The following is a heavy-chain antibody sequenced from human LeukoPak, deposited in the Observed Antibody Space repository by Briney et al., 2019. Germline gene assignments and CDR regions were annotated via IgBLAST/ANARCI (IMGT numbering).Heavy chain of an antibody. Sequence: GGSLRLSCAASGFTFSNYGIHWVRQAPGKGLEWVAFIGYDGTNKYYADSVKGRFIISRDNSKSTVYLQMNSLRTEDTAVYYCVKRGGDYGFDYWGQGAVVTVSS. J-gene: IGHJ4*02. CDR1: GFTFSNYG. V-gene: IGHV3-30*02. D-gene: IGHD4-17*01. CDR2: IGYDGTNK. CDR3: VKRGGDYGFDY.